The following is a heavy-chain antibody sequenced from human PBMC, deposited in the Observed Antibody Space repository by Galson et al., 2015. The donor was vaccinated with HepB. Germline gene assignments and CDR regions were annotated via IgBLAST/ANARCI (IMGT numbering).Heavy chain of an antibody. Sequence: PALVKPTQTLTLTCTFSGFSLSSTGVGVGWIRQPPGKALEWLALIYWDDDKRYSPSLKSRLTITKDTSKNQVILAMTNMGPVDTATYYCAHTNYNVLTGQTGFDYWGQGTLVTVSS. D-gene: IGHD3-9*01. CDR3: AHTNYNVLTGQTGFDY. V-gene: IGHV2-5*02. CDR2: IYWDDDK. CDR1: GFSLSSTGVG. J-gene: IGHJ4*02.